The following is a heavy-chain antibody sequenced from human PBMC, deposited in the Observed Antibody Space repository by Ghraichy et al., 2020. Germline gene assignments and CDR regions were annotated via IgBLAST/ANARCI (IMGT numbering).Heavy chain of an antibody. CDR3: ARDQPPDSDSSGRVWGNAFDI. V-gene: IGHV4-30-4*01. D-gene: IGHD3-22*01. CDR1: GGSISSGDYY. J-gene: IGHJ3*02. CDR2: IYYSGST. Sequence: SETLSLTCTVSGGSISSGDYYWSWIRQPPGKGLEWIGYIYYSGSTYYNPSLKSRVTISVDTSKNQFSLKLSSVTAADTAVYYCARDQPPDSDSSGRVWGNAFDIWGQGTMVTVSS.